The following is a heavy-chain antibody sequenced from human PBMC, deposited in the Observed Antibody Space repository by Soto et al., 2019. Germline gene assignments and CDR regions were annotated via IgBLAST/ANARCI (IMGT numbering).Heavy chain of an antibody. V-gene: IGHV4-59*01. CDR1: DGSISKDY. Sequence: SMSLTCTVDDGSISKDYRSWIRQPPGKGLEWIGYIYYSGSTNYNPSLKSRVTISVDTSKNQFSLKLSSVTAADTAVYYCATHSGYDSRYYYYMDVWGKGTTVTVSS. J-gene: IGHJ6*03. CDR2: IYYSGST. CDR3: ATHSGYDSRYYYYMDV. D-gene: IGHD5-12*01.